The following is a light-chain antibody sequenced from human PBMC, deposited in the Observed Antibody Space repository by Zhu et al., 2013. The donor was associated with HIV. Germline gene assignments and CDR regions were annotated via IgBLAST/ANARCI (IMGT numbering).Light chain of an antibody. CDR2: GAS. CDR3: QQYNSWPLT. CDR1: QSVTIN. Sequence: EIVMTQSPATLSVSPGERATLSCRASQSVTINIAWYQQKPGQAPRLLIYGASTRATGTPDTFSGSGSGTDFSFTISSPQSEDPAVYYCQQYNSWPLTFGGGTKVEIK. V-gene: IGKV3D-15*01. J-gene: IGKJ4*01.